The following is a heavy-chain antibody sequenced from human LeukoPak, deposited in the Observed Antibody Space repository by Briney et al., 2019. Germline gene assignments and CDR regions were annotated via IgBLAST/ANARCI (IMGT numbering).Heavy chain of an antibody. J-gene: IGHJ3*02. V-gene: IGHV4-39*01. CDR2: IYYSGST. CDR1: GGSISSSSYY. D-gene: IGHD1-26*01. CDR3: AGFIVGDTRRAFYS. Sequence: SETLSLTCTVSGGSISSSSYYWGWIRQPPGKGLEWIGNIYYSGSTYYNPSLKSRVTISVDTSKNQFSLKLSSVTAADTAVFYCAGFIVGDTRRAFYSWGQGTMVTVSS.